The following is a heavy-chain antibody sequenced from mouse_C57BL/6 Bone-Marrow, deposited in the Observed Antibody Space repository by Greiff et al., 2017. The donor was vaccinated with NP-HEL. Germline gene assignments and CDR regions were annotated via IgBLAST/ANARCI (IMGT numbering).Heavy chain of an antibody. CDR1: GYTFTSYG. Sequence: QVQLKESGAELARPGASVKLSCKASGYTFTSYGISWVKQRTGQGLEWIGEIYPRSGNTYYNEKFKGKATLTADKSSSTAYMELRSLTSEDSAVYFCARSEVVPYFDYWGQGTTLTVSS. CDR3: ARSEVVPYFDY. V-gene: IGHV1-81*01. D-gene: IGHD1-1*01. J-gene: IGHJ2*01. CDR2: IYPRSGNT.